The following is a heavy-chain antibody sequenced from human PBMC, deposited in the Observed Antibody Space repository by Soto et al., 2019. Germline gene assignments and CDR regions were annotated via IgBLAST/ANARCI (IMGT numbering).Heavy chain of an antibody. Sequence: QVQLQQWSAGLLKPSETLSLTCAVYGGSFSGYYWSWIRQPPGKGLEWIGEINHSGSTNYNPSLKSRVTISVDTSKNQFSLKLSSVTAADTAVYYCARGGPAYCGGDCYKRGNWFDPWGQGTLVTVSS. D-gene: IGHD2-21*01. CDR2: INHSGST. V-gene: IGHV4-34*01. J-gene: IGHJ5*02. CDR3: ARGGPAYCGGDCYKRGNWFDP. CDR1: GGSFSGYY.